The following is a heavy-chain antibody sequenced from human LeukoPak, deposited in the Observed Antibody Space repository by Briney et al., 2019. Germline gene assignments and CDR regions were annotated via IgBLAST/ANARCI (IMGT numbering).Heavy chain of an antibody. CDR2: ISSSSSDI. CDR3: AKVGKYYDFWSGPYH. J-gene: IGHJ5*02. CDR1: GFTFSSYS. Sequence: GGSLRLSCAASGFTFSSYSMNWVRQAPGKGVEWVSSISSSSSDIYYADSVKGRFTISRDNAKNSLYLQMNSLSAEATAVYYCAKVGKYYDFWSGPYHWGQGTLVTVSS. D-gene: IGHD3-3*01. V-gene: IGHV3-21*04.